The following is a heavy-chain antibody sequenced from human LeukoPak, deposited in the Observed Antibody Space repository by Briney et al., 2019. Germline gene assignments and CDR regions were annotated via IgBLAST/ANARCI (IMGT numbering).Heavy chain of an antibody. Sequence: GGTLRLFCVASGFTFNTYAMYWAPQAPGRGLEWVSGVFGSGGSALYADAVKGRFTISRDNSKNTVYLEMSSLRAEDTAIYYCGKTTTGYSSGQKPAWPVDYWGQGTLDRVS. D-gene: IGHD6-19*01. V-gene: IGHV3-23*01. CDR1: GFTFNTYA. CDR2: VFGSGGSA. J-gene: IGHJ4*02. CDR3: GKTTTGYSSGQKPAWPVDY.